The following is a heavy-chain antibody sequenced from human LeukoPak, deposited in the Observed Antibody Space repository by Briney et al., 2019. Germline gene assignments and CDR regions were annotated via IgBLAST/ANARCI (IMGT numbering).Heavy chain of an antibody. Sequence: GESLRLSCAASGFTFSSYGMHWVRQAPGKGLEWVAVIWYDGSNKYYADSVKGRFTISRDNSKNTLYLQMNSLRAEDTAVYYCAKDPSSSNYGLDYWGQGTLVTVSS. J-gene: IGHJ4*02. D-gene: IGHD4-11*01. CDR2: IWYDGSNK. CDR1: GFTFSSYG. V-gene: IGHV3-33*06. CDR3: AKDPSSSNYGLDY.